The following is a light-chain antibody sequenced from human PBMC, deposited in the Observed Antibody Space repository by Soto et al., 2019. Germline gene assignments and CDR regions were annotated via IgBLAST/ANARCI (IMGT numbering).Light chain of an antibody. V-gene: IGKV3-15*01. CDR2: GAS. CDR1: QSVSSN. CDR3: QHYHSGHRIA. J-gene: IGKJ5*01. Sequence: EIVMTQSPATLSVSPGERATLSCRASQSVSSNLAWYQQKPGQAPRLLISGASRRATGIPDRFRGRGSETDFPLPNNRLEPEEFGLYYCQHYHSGHRIAFGQGTRLEI.